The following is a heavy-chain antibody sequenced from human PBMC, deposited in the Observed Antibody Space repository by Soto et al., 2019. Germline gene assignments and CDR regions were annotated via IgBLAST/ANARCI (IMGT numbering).Heavy chain of an antibody. J-gene: IGHJ5*02. V-gene: IGHV4-4*02. CDR2: IYHSGST. D-gene: IGHD3-22*01. CDR3: ARSTYYYDSSGPNWFDP. Sequence: SETLSLTCAVPGGSISSSNWWSWVRQPPGKGLEWIGEIYHSGSTNYNPSLKSRVTISVDKSKNQFSLKLSSVTAADTAVYYCARSTYYYDSSGPNWFDPWGQGTLVTVSS. CDR1: GGSISSSNW.